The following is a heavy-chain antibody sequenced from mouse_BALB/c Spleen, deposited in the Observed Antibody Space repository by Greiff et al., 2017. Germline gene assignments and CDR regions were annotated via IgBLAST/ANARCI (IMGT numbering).Heavy chain of an antibody. V-gene: IGHV5-17*02. CDR3: ARSRYYGSSYWYFDV. Sequence: EVQLRESGGGLVQPGGSRKLSCAASGFTFSSFGMHWVRQAPEKGLEWVAYISSGSSTIYYADTVKGRFTISRDNPKNTLFLQMTSLRSEDTAMYYCARSRYYGSSYWYFDVWGAGTTVTVSS. CDR1: GFTFSSFG. D-gene: IGHD1-1*01. CDR2: ISSGSSTI. J-gene: IGHJ1*01.